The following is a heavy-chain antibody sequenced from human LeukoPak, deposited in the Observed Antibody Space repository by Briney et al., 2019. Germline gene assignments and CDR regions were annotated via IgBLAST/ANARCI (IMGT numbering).Heavy chain of an antibody. CDR2: ISYDGSNK. Sequence: GGSLRLSCAASGFTFSSYAMHWVRQAPXXXXEWVAVISYDGSNKYYADSVKGRFTISRDNSKNTLYLQMNSLRAEDTAVYYCARPHVDTAMVDYWGQGTLVTVSS. D-gene: IGHD5-18*01. V-gene: IGHV3-30-3*01. CDR1: GFTFSSYA. J-gene: IGHJ4*02. CDR3: ARPHVDTAMVDY.